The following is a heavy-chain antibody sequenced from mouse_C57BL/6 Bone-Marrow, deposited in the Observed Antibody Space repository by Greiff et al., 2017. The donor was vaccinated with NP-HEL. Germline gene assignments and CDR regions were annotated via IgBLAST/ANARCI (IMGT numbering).Heavy chain of an antibody. CDR1: EYEFPSHD. D-gene: IGHD2-1*01. V-gene: IGHV5-2*01. J-gene: IGHJ4*01. Sequence: DVKLVESGGGLVQPGESLKLSCESNEYEFPSHDMSWVRKTPEKRLELVAAINSDGGSTYYPDTMERRFIISRDNTKKTLYLQMSSLRSEDTALYYCADYGNYYAMDYWGQGTSVTVSS. CDR2: INSDGGST. CDR3: ADYGNYYAMDY.